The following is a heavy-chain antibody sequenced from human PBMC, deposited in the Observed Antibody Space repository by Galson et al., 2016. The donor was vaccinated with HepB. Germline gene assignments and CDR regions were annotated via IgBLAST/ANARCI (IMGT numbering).Heavy chain of an antibody. CDR1: GGSVNDDY. CDR2: IHHSGST. V-gene: IGHV4-59*02. CDR3: ARGGFGGGTNYYGMDV. Sequence: LSLTCTVSGGSVNDDYWIWIRQPPGKGLEWIGYIHHSGSTKYIPSLKSRVTISVDTSKSQFSLRLTSVTAADTAVYYCARGGFGGGTNYYGMDVWGQGTTVIVSS. D-gene: IGHD3-10*01. J-gene: IGHJ6*02.